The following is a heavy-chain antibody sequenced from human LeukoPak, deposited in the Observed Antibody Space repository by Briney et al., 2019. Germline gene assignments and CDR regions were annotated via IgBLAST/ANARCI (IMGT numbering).Heavy chain of an antibody. V-gene: IGHV4-59*10. CDR2: IYTGGST. CDR3: ARGPLLGDDYDPPFRY. CDR1: GFTFSSYW. Sequence: GSLRLSCAASGFTFSSYWMSWIRQPAGKGLEWIGRIYTGGSTNYNPSFKSRVTISIDKSKNQFSLKLTSVTAADSAVYYCARGPLLGDDYDPPFRYWGQGTLVTVSS. D-gene: IGHD4/OR15-4a*01. J-gene: IGHJ4*02.